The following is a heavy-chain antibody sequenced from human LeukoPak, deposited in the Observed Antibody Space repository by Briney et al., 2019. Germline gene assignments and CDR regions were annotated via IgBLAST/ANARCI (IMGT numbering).Heavy chain of an antibody. J-gene: IGHJ4*02. CDR3: ARVYYDSSGYFTGEYYFDY. CDR1: GGSISSYY. Sequence: SETLSLTCTVSGGSISSYYWSWIRQPPGKGLEWIGYIYYSGSTNYNPSLKSRVTISVDTSKNQFSLKLSSVTAADTAVYYCARVYYDSSGYFTGEYYFDYWGQGTLVTVSS. CDR2: IYYSGST. V-gene: IGHV4-59*01. D-gene: IGHD3-22*01.